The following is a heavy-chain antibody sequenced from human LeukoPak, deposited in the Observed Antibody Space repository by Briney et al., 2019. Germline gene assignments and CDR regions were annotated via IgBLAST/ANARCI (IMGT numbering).Heavy chain of an antibody. CDR3: ARASGYGRGWPSEY. V-gene: IGHV3-33*07. J-gene: IGHJ4*02. Sequence: GGSLRLSCAPSGFTVVTFCRYWFRQAPGKGLEWVAIIWKDGSQTYYGESVKGRFTISKDVSKNTVYLQMNSLRVEDTAVYYCARASGYGRGWPSEYWGQGTQVTVAS. CDR1: GFTVVTFC. D-gene: IGHD6-19*01. CDR2: IWKDGSQT.